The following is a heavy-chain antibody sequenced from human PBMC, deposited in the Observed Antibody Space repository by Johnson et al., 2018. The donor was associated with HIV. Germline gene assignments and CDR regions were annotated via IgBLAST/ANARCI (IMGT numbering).Heavy chain of an antibody. D-gene: IGHD3-22*01. CDR3: ARIRVAVITEVGAFDI. CDR2: ISYDGNNE. J-gene: IGHJ3*02. Sequence: QVQLVESGGGVLRPGRSLRLSCVASGFTFSTYAMHWVRQAPGKGLEWVAVISYDGNNEYYAHSVKGRFTISRDNSKSTLFLQMNSLRPEDTAVYYCARIRVAVITEVGAFDIWGQGTIVTVSS. V-gene: IGHV3-30*03. CDR1: GFTFSTYA.